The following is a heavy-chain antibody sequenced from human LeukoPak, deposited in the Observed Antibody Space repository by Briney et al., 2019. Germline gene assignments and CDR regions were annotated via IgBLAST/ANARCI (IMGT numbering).Heavy chain of an antibody. CDR1: GYRFTSYW. J-gene: IGHJ4*02. CDR3: ARLGYYYDSSGYLFDY. Sequence: PGESLKISCKGSGYRFTSYWIGWVRQMPGKGLEWMGIIYPGDSDTRYSPSFQGQVTISADKSISTAYLQWSSLKASDTAMYYCARLGYYYDSSGYLFDYWGQGTLVTVSS. V-gene: IGHV5-51*01. D-gene: IGHD3-22*01. CDR2: IYPGDSDT.